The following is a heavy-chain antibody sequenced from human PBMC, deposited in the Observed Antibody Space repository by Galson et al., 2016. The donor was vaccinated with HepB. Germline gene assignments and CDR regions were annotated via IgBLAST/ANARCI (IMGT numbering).Heavy chain of an antibody. J-gene: IGHJ6*02. D-gene: IGHD6-19*01. Sequence: SLRLSCAASGFTLSSFWMHWVRQAPGKGLVWVSRINTDETWQTYADSVRGRFTISRDNSKNTVYLQMNNLRVEDTAVYYCAVEAGIAVAGPEFHYYYGMDVWGQGTTVTVSS. CDR3: AVEAGIAVAGPEFHYYYGMDV. CDR1: GFTLSSFW. CDR2: INTDETWQ. V-gene: IGHV3-74*01.